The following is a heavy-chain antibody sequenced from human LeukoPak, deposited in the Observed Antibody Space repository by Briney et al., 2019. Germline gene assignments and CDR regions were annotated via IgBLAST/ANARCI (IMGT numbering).Heavy chain of an antibody. CDR2: IIPIFGTA. J-gene: IGHJ4*02. V-gene: IGHV1-69*06. D-gene: IGHD6-6*01. CDR3: ARAYSSSPSYYFDY. CDR1: GYTFTSYD. Sequence: ASVKVSCKASGYTFTSYDINWVRQAPGQGLEWMGGIIPIFGTANYAQKFQGRVTITADKSTSTAYMELSSLRSEDTAVYYCARAYSSSPSYYFDYWGQGTLVTVSS.